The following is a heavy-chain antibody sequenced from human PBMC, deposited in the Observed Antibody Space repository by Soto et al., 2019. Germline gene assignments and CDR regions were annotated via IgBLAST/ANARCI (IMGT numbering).Heavy chain of an antibody. J-gene: IGHJ4*02. Sequence: VKVSCKASGYTFTSYGISWVRQAPGQGREWMGWISAYNGNTNYAQKLQGRVTMTTDKCTSTAYMELTGLRVADTAVYYSARVVNRSGSYVYDNWGQRTLVTVSS. CDR2: ISAYNGNT. D-gene: IGHD1-26*01. V-gene: IGHV1-18*04. CDR1: GYTFTSYG. CDR3: ARVVNRSGSYVYDN.